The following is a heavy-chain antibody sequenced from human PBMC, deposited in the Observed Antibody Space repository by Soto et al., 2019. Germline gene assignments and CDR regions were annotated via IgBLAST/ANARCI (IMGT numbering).Heavy chain of an antibody. CDR3: TTQYDFWSGNDE. CDR2: IKSKTDGGTT. Sequence: GSLRLSCAASGFTFSNAWMSWVRQAPGKGLEWVGRIKSKTDGGTTDYAAPVKGRFTISRDDSKNTLYLQMNSLKTEDTAVYYCTTQYDFWSGNDEWGEGTLVTVSS. D-gene: IGHD3-3*01. CDR1: GFTFSNAW. J-gene: IGHJ4*02. V-gene: IGHV3-15*01.